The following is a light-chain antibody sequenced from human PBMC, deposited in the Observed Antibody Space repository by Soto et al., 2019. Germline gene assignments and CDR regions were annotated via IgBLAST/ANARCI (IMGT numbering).Light chain of an antibody. CDR1: TGAVTNGHY. CDR2: DTT. V-gene: IGLV7-46*01. Sequence: QTVVTQEPSLTVSPGGTVTLTCGSSTGAVTNGHYPYWFQQKPGQAPRTLIYDTTNRHSWTPARCSGSLLGGKAALTLSGAQPEDEADYYCLLSYNGPYVFGTGTKVTVL. CDR3: LLSYNGPYV. J-gene: IGLJ1*01.